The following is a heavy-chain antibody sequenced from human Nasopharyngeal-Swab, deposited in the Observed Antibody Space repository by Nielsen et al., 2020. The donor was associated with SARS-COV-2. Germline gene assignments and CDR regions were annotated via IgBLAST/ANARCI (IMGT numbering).Heavy chain of an antibody. V-gene: IGHV4-39*01. CDR2: IYYSGCA. D-gene: IGHD3-10*01. CDR3: ARRKREEVRGVRYYFDY. Sequence: WIRQSPGKGLEWIGRIYYSGCAYYNPSLKSRVTISVDTSKNQFSLTLSSATAADTAVYYCARRKREEVRGVRYYFDYWGQGTLVTVSS. J-gene: IGHJ4*02.